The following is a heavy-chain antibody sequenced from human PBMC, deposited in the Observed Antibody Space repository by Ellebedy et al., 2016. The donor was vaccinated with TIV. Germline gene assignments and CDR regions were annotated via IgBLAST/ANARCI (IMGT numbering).Heavy chain of an antibody. J-gene: IGHJ4*02. Sequence: GESLKISXAASGFTFSSYSMNWVRQAPGKGLEWVSSISSSSSYIYYADSVKGRFTISRDNAKNSLYLQMNSLRAEDTAVYYCARVSSSGWRYFDYWGQGTLVTVSS. CDR2: ISSSSSYI. V-gene: IGHV3-21*01. D-gene: IGHD6-19*01. CDR1: GFTFSSYS. CDR3: ARVSSSGWRYFDY.